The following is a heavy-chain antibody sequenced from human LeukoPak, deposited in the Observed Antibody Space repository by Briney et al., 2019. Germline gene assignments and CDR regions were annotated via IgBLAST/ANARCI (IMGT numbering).Heavy chain of an antibody. D-gene: IGHD3-3*01. J-gene: IGHJ4*02. Sequence: PSETLSLTCTVSGGSISSYYWSWIRQPPGKGLEWIGYIYYSGSTNYNPSLKSRVTISVDTSKNQFSLKLSSVTAADTAVYYCARTYYDFWSGYYSTRFDYWGQGTLVTVSS. CDR1: GGSISSYY. V-gene: IGHV4-59*01. CDR2: IYYSGST. CDR3: ARTYYDFWSGYYSTRFDY.